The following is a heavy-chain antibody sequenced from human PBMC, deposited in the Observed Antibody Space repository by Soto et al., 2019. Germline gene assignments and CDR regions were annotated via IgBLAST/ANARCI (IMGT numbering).Heavy chain of an antibody. Sequence: QVQLQESGPGLVKPSETLSLTCTVSGDSVSSGAYYWSWIRQPPGKGLEWIGYIYHSGTTNYNPSLKSRVTISLDTSKNQFSLKLTSVTAADTAVYYCARSDYGHYRHQHWGQGTLVTVSS. D-gene: IGHD4-17*01. V-gene: IGHV4-61*08. CDR2: IYHSGTT. J-gene: IGHJ1*01. CDR3: ARSDYGHYRHQH. CDR1: GDSVSSGAYY.